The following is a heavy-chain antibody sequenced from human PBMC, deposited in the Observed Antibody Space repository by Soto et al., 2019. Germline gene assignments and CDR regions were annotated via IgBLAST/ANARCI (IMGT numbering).Heavy chain of an antibody. CDR2: ISAYNGNT. D-gene: IGHD6-13*01. CDR3: ARVAFPTAAAGKSNWFDP. V-gene: IGHV1-18*01. J-gene: IGHJ5*02. Sequence: GASVKVSCKASGYTFTNFGISWVRQAPGQGLEWMGWISAYNGNTNYAQNFQGRVTMTTDTSTSTAYMELRSLRSDDTAVYYCARVAFPTAAAGKSNWFDPWGQGTLVTVSS. CDR1: GYTFTNFG.